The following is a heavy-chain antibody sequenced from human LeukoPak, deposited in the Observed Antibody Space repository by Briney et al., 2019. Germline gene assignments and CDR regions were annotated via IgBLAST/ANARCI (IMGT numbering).Heavy chain of an antibody. CDR3: AKGRKWELPFDY. D-gene: IGHD1-26*01. CDR2: ISGSGGKT. CDR1: GFTFSSYA. Sequence: GGSLRLSCAASGFTFSSYAMSWVRQAPGKGLEWVSAISGSGGKTYYADSVKGRFTISRDNSKNTLYLQMNSLRAEDTAVYYGAKGRKWELPFDYWGQGTLVTVSS. V-gene: IGHV3-23*01. J-gene: IGHJ4*02.